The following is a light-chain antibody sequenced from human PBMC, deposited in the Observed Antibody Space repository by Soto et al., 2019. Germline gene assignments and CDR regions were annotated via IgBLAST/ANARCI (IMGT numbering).Light chain of an antibody. Sequence: IQMTQSPSSLSATVGDRVTITCRASRDVSSYLVWYQQKPGKAPELLIYAASTLQSGVPLRFSGSGSGTEFTLTISSLQPEDFATYYCQQLSYYPRTFGQGTQLEI. V-gene: IGKV1-9*01. CDR1: RDVSSY. CDR2: AAS. CDR3: QQLSYYPRT. J-gene: IGKJ2*01.